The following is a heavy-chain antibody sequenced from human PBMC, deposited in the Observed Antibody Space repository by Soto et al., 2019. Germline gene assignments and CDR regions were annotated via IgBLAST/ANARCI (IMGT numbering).Heavy chain of an antibody. CDR1: GGSISSSSYY. V-gene: IGHV4-39*01. Sequence: SETLSLTCIVSGGSISSSSYYWGWIRQPPGKGVEWIGSIYYSGSTYYNPSLKSRVTISVDTSKNQFSLKLSSVTAADTAVFYCARHRALNWFDPWGQGTLVTVSS. J-gene: IGHJ5*02. CDR3: ARHRALNWFDP. CDR2: IYYSGST.